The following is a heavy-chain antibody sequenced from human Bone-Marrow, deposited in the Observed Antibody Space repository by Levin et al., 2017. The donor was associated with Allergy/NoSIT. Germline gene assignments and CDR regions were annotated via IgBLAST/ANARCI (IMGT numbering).Heavy chain of an antibody. J-gene: IGHJ4*02. D-gene: IGHD6-13*01. CDR1: GFTFSSYW. Sequence: PGGSLRLSCAASGFTFSSYWLHWVRQAPGKGLVWVSSVNRDGSDTYYADSVRGRFTTSRDNAKNTLYLQMNSLRAEDTAIYYCARDSGSSSWYYFDYWGQGTLVTVSS. CDR3: ARDSGSSSWYYFDY. CDR2: VNRDGSDT. V-gene: IGHV3-74*01.